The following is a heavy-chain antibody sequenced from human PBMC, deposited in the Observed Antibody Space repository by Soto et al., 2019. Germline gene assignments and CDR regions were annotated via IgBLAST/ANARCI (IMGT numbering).Heavy chain of an antibody. J-gene: IGHJ3*01. CDR3: AKDIGSVRGVDV. CDR2: ISGSGVST. Sequence: DGQLLESGGGLVQPGGSLRLSCAASRFSFSTYAMAWVRQPPGKGLEWVSGISGSGVSTYYADSVQGRFTISRDNSKNTLYLQMNSLRAEDTAVYYCAKDIGSVRGVDVWGQGTMVTVSS. D-gene: IGHD3-10*01. V-gene: IGHV3-23*01. CDR1: RFSFSTYA.